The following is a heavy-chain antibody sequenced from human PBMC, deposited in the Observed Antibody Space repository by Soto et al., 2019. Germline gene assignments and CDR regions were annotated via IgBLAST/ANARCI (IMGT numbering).Heavy chain of an antibody. CDR1: GDSVSSNSAA. Sequence: SQTLSLTCAXSGDSVSSNSAAWNWIRQPPSRGLEWLGRTYYRSKWYNDYAVSVKSRITINPDTSKNQFSLQLNSVTPEDTAVYYCARVAVAGTSVYYYYGMDVWGQGTTVTVSS. J-gene: IGHJ6*02. CDR3: ARVAVAGTSVYYYYGMDV. CDR2: TYYRSKWYN. D-gene: IGHD6-19*01. V-gene: IGHV6-1*01.